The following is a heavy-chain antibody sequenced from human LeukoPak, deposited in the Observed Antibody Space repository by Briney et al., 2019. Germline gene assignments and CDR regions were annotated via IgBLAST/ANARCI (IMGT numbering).Heavy chain of an antibody. J-gene: IGHJ1*01. Sequence: SETLSLTCAVYGGSFSGYYWSWIRQPPGKGLEWIGEINHSGSTNYNPSLKSRVTISVDTSKNQLSLKLSSVTAADTAVYYCAYSRYYYGSGSYYGYFQHWGQGTLVTVSS. D-gene: IGHD3-10*01. CDR3: AYSRYYYGSGSYYGYFQH. CDR1: GGSFSGYY. CDR2: INHSGST. V-gene: IGHV4-34*01.